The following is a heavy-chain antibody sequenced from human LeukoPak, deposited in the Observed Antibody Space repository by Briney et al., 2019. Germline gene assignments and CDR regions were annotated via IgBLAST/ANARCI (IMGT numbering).Heavy chain of an antibody. J-gene: IGHJ6*03. V-gene: IGHV3-64*02. CDR3: ARVTMGATIANYYYYYLDV. Sequence: GGSLRLSCAASGFSFSSYTMHWVRQAPGKGLEYVSAIISHGGSTHYADSVKGRFTIFRDNSKNTLFLQMGSLRAEDMAVYYCARVTMGATIANYYYYYLDVWGKGTTVTVSS. CDR1: GFSFSSYT. D-gene: IGHD3-3*01. CDR2: IISHGGST.